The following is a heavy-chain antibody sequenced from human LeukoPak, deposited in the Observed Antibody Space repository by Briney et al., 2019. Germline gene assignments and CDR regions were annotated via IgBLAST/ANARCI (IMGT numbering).Heavy chain of an antibody. CDR3: ATYNYGSFFYGTIRY. Sequence: GGSLRLSCAASGFTFSNAWMSWVRQAPGKGLEWVGRIKSKTDGGTTDYTAPVNGRFSISRDDSLNALYLQMNTLKAEDTAVYYCATYNYGSFFYGTIRYWGQGTLVTVSS. J-gene: IGHJ4*02. CDR1: GFTFSNAW. CDR2: IKSKTDGGTT. D-gene: IGHD3-10*01. V-gene: IGHV3-15*01.